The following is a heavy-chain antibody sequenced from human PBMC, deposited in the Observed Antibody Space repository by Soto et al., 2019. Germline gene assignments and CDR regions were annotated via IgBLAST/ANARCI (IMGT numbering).Heavy chain of an antibody. Sequence: SETLSLTCAFSRGSISSGYLLSWVRQPPGKGLEWIGEIHHSGSTSYNPSLTSRVTISVDKSKNQFSLELSSVTAAGTDVYYCARNGHYCMDVWGKGSMVTVSS. J-gene: IGHJ6*03. CDR2: IHHSGST. V-gene: IGHV4-4*02. CDR1: RGSISSGYL. CDR3: ARNGHYCMDV.